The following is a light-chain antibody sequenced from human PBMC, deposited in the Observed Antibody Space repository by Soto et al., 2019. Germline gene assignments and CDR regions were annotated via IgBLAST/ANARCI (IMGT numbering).Light chain of an antibody. CDR3: QQSYSTPKT. Sequence: IQMTQSPSSLSASVGDRVTITCQATQDIRKYLNWYQQKPGKAPTLLIYDVSRLESGVPSRFSGSGSGTDFTLTISSLQPEDFATYYCQQSYSTPKTFGQGTKVDIK. CDR1: QDIRKY. V-gene: IGKV1-39*01. CDR2: DVS. J-gene: IGKJ1*01.